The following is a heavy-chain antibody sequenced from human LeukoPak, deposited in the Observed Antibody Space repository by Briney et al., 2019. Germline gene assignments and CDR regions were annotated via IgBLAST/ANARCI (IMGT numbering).Heavy chain of an antibody. CDR1: GYTVSGYY. CDR2: SNPNSSST. CDR3: ARDRQLGWFDP. D-gene: IGHD6-13*01. J-gene: IGHJ5*02. Sequence: APVTVSCKASGYTVSGYYMRWMRQATGQGLEWIGWSNPNSSSTNYAQKFQGRVTMTRATSISTAYMELSRLRSDDTAVYYCARDRQLGWFDPWGQGTLVTVSS. V-gene: IGHV1-2*02.